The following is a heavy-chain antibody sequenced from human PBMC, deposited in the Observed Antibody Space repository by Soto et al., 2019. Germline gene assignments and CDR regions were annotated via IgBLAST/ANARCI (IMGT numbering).Heavy chain of an antibody. D-gene: IGHD6-13*01. V-gene: IGHV5-10-1*01. CDR3: SRTVEAAAGMPGAFDI. CDR1: GYSFTSYW. J-gene: IGHJ3*02. Sequence: GESLKISCKGSGYSFTSYWISWVRQMPGKGLEWMGRIDPSDSYTNYSPSFQGHVTISADKSISTAYLQWSSLKASDTAMYYCSRTVEAAAGMPGAFDIWGQGTMVTVS. CDR2: IDPSDSYT.